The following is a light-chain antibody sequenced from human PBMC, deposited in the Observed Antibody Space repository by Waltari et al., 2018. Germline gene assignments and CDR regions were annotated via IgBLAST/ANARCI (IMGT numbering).Light chain of an antibody. CDR1: SSDIGAYNF. CDR2: DVS. V-gene: IGLV2-14*03. J-gene: IGLJ2*01. CDR3: SSYTTTNIVV. Sequence: QSALTQPASVSGSPGQSLTISCTGSSSDIGAYNFVSWYQQHPGKAPQLMIYDVSKRPSGVSNRFSGSKSGNTASLTIYGLQVEDEAEYFCSSYTTTNIVVFGGGTELTVL.